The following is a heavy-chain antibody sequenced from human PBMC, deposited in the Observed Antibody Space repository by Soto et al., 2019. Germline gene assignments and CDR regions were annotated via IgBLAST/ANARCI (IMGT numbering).Heavy chain of an antibody. V-gene: IGHV3-23*01. D-gene: IGHD3-9*01. Sequence: PGGSLRLSCAASGFTFSSYAMSWVRQAPGKGLEWVSAISGSGGSTYYADSVKGRFTISRDNSKNTLYLQMNSLRAEDTAVYYCAKETLQTHYDILTGLFDYWGQGTLVTVSS. J-gene: IGHJ4*02. CDR3: AKETLQTHYDILTGLFDY. CDR1: GFTFSSYA. CDR2: ISGSGGST.